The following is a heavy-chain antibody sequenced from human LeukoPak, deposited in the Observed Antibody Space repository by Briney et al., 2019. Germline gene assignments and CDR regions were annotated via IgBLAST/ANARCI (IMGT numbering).Heavy chain of an antibody. CDR3: ARAPPVQSMVRSNYYYYYYMDV. V-gene: IGHV3-7*01. CDR1: GFTFSSYW. D-gene: IGHD3-10*01. J-gene: IGHJ6*03. CDR2: IKQDGSEK. Sequence: GGSLRLSCAASGFTFSSYWMSWVRQAPGKGLEWVANIKQDGSEKYYVDSVKGRFTISRDNAKNSLYLQRNSLRAEDTAVYYCARAPPVQSMVRSNYYYYYYMDVWGKGTTVTVSS.